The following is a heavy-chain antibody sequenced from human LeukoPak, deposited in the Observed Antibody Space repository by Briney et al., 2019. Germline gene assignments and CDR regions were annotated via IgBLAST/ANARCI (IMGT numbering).Heavy chain of an antibody. D-gene: IGHD3-3*01. V-gene: IGHV3-23*01. J-gene: IGHJ5*02. CDR1: GFTFSSFA. CDR2: ISGSGGST. Sequence: GGSLRLSCAASGFTFSSFAMRWVRQAPGKGLEWVSAISGSGGSTYYADSVRGRFTISRDNSRNTLFLQMTTLRADDTAVYYCAKAASASYSDRWGQGTLVTVS. CDR3: AKAASASYSDR.